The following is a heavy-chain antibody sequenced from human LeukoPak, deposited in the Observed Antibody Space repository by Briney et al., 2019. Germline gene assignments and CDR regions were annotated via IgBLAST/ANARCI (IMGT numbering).Heavy chain of an antibody. CDR1: GFTFSSYS. D-gene: IGHD4-17*01. CDR2: ISSSSSYI. Sequence: GGSLRLSCAASGFTFSSYSMNWVRQAPGKGLEWVSSISSSSSYIYYADSVKGRFTISRDNAKNSLYLQMNSLRAEDTALYHCARVRGTVPDYYYYMDVWGKGTTVTISS. J-gene: IGHJ6*03. V-gene: IGHV3-21*04. CDR3: ARVRGTVPDYYYYMDV.